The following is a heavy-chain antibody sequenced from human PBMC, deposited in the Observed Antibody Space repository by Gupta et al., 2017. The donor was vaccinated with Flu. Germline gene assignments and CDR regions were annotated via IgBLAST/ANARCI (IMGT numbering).Heavy chain of an antibody. CDR2: INHSGST. Sequence: QVQLQQWGAGLLKPSETLSLTCAVYGGSFSGYYWSWIRQPPGKGLEWIGEINHSGSTNYNPSLKSRVTISVDTSKNQFSLKLSSVTAADTAVYYCARGGVQTSKNPEPLKNWNDGPSIPYFDYWGQGTLVTVSS. CDR1: GGSFSGYY. V-gene: IGHV4-34*01. D-gene: IGHD1-1*01. J-gene: IGHJ4*02. CDR3: ARGGVQTSKNPEPLKNWNDGPSIPYFDY.